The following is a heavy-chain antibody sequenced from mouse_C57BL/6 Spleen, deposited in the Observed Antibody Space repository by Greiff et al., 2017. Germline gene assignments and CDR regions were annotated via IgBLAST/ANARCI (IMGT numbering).Heavy chain of an antibody. J-gene: IGHJ2*01. CDR3: AREGPTVVDY. CDR2: ISTGGSYT. CDR1: GFTFSSYG. Sequence: EVKLEESGGDLVKPGGSLKLSCAASGFTFSSYGMSWVRQTPDKRLEWVATISTGGSYTYYPDSVKGRFTISRDNAKNTLYLQMSSLKSEDTAMXYCAREGPTVVDYWGQGTTLTVSS. V-gene: IGHV5-6*02. D-gene: IGHD1-1*01.